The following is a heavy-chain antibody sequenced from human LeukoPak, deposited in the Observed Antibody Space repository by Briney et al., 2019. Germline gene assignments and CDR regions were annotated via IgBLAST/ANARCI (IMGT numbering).Heavy chain of an antibody. CDR1: GYSFTSYW. CDR2: IYPGDSDT. Sequence: GESLKISCKGSGYSFTSYWIGWVRQMPGKGLEWMGIIYPGDSDTRYSPSFQGQVTISADKSISTAYLQWSSLKASDTAMHYCARGARIAARPYYFDYWGQGTLVTVSS. J-gene: IGHJ4*02. D-gene: IGHD6-6*01. CDR3: ARGARIAARPYYFDY. V-gene: IGHV5-51*01.